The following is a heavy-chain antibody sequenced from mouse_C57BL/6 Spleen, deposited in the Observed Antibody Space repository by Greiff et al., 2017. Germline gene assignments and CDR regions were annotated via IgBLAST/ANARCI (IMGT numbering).Heavy chain of an antibody. CDR1: GYTFTDYN. J-gene: IGHJ2*01. Sequence: VQLQQSGPELVKPGASVKMSCKASGYTFTDYNMHWVKQSHGKSLEWIGYINPNNGGTSYNQKFKGKATLTVNKSSSTAYMELRSLTSEDSAVYYCERVRYGSSFDYWGQGTTLTVSS. CDR2: INPNNGGT. V-gene: IGHV1-22*01. D-gene: IGHD1-1*01. CDR3: ERVRYGSSFDY.